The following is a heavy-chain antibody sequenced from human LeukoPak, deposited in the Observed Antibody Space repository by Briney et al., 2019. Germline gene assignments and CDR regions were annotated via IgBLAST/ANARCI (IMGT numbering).Heavy chain of an antibody. V-gene: IGHV3-11*01. CDR2: ISSSGSTI. J-gene: IGHJ3*02. Sequence: PGGSLRLSCAASGFTFSDYYTSWVRQAPGKGLEWVSYISSSGSTIYYADSVKGRFTISRDNAKNSLYLQMNSLRAEDTAVYYCTIGYSYGIDAFDIWGQGTMVTVSS. D-gene: IGHD5-18*01. CDR1: GFTFSDYY. CDR3: TIGYSYGIDAFDI.